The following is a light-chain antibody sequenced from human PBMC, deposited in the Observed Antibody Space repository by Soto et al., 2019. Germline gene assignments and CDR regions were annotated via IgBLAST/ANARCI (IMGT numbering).Light chain of an antibody. CDR1: QRVRDN. CDR3: QQHNDWPPST. CDR2: GAS. Sequence: DTLLTQSPATLSVSPGERATLSCRASQRVRDNLAWYQQKPGQAPRLLIYGASTRAPGIPDRFSGSGFGTEFSLTISSLQSEDFAVYYCQQHNDWPPSTFGQGTKLEIK. J-gene: IGKJ2*01. V-gene: IGKV3-15*01.